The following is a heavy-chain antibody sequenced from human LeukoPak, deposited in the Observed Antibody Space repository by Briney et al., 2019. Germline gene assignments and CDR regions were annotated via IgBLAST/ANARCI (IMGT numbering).Heavy chain of an antibody. J-gene: IGHJ5*02. CDR2: INHGGST. CDR1: GGSFSGYY. D-gene: IGHD6-19*01. CDR3: VIAVAGTDWFDP. V-gene: IGHV4-34*01. Sequence: SETLSLTCAVYGGSFSGYYWSWIRQPPGKGLEWIGEINHGGSTNYNPSLKSRVTISVDTSKNQFSLKLSSVTAADTAVNYCVIAVAGTDWFDPWGQGTLVTVSS.